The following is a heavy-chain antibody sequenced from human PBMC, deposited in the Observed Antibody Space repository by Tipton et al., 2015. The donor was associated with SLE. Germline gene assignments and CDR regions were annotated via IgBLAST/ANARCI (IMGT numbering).Heavy chain of an antibody. J-gene: IGHJ6*03. Sequence: TLSLTCTVSGGSISSGDYYWSWIRQPPGKGLEWIGEINHSGSTNYNPSLKSRVTISVDTSKNQFSLKLSSVTAADTAVYYCASFPYSYYMDVWGKGTTVTVSS. CDR2: INHSGST. V-gene: IGHV4-30-4*01. CDR1: GGSISSGDYY. CDR3: ASFPYSYYMDV. D-gene: IGHD1-26*01.